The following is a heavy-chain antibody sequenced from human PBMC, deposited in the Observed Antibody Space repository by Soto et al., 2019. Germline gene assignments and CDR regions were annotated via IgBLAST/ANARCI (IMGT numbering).Heavy chain of an antibody. CDR3: ARELGYCSSTSCYPAGWFDP. CDR2: IYYSGST. CDR1: GGSISSYY. J-gene: IGHJ5*02. D-gene: IGHD2-2*01. V-gene: IGHV4-59*01. Sequence: PSETLSITCTFSGGSISSYYWNWIRQPPGKGLEWIGYIYYSGSTNYNPSLKSRVTISVDTSENQFSLKLSSVTAADAAVYYCARELGYCSSTSCYPAGWFDPWGQGTLVTVSS.